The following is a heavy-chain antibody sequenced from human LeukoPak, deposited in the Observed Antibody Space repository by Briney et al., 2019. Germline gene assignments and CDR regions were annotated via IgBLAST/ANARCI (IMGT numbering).Heavy chain of an antibody. CDR1: GFTFSGYG. Sequence: PGGSLRLSRAASGFTFSGYGMHWVRQAPGKGLEWVAFIRYNGNNQYYADSVKGRFTISRDNSKNTLYLQMNSLKGDDTAVYYCAKDSAFYYIDVWGKGTTVIISS. J-gene: IGHJ6*03. D-gene: IGHD3-10*01. CDR3: AKDSAFYYIDV. V-gene: IGHV3-30*02. CDR2: IRYNGNNQ.